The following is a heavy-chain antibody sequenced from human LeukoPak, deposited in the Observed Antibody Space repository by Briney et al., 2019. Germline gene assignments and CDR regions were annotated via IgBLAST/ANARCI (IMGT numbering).Heavy chain of an antibody. D-gene: IGHD6-19*01. CDR3: AKDATGQGSGWFEGGYWFDP. Sequence: GGSLRLSCAASGFTFSSYGMSWVRQAPGKGLEWVSGISGRGDSTYYADSVKGRFTISRDNSKNTLYLQMNSLRAEDTAVYFCAKDATGQGSGWFEGGYWFDPWGQGTLVTVSS. V-gene: IGHV3-23*01. J-gene: IGHJ5*02. CDR1: GFTFSSYG. CDR2: ISGRGDST.